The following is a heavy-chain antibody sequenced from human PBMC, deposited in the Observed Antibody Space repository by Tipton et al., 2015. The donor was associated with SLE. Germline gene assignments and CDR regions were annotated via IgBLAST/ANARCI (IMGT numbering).Heavy chain of an antibody. V-gene: IGHV4-38-2*02. Sequence: TLSLTCTVSGYSISSGYYWGWIRQPPGKGLEWIGSIYHSGRTYYNPSLKSRFTISVDTSKNQFSLKLSSVPAADTAVYYCASSSSGDAFDIWGQGTMVTVSS. J-gene: IGHJ3*02. D-gene: IGHD6-25*01. CDR2: IYHSGRT. CDR3: ASSSSGDAFDI. CDR1: GYSISSGYY.